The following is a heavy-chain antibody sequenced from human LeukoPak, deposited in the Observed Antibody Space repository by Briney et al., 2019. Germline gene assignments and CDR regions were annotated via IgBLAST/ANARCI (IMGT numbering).Heavy chain of an antibody. CDR1: GYTFTSYG. CDR3: ARNMVGYYYMDV. CDR2: ISTYNADT. D-gene: IGHD2/OR15-2a*01. Sequence: GASVKVSCKASGYTFTSYGISWARQAPGQGLEWMGWISTYNADTDYAQNLQGRVTMTTDTSTSTAYMELRSLRSDDTAVYYCARNMVGYYYMDVWGKGTTVTVSS. V-gene: IGHV1-18*01. J-gene: IGHJ6*03.